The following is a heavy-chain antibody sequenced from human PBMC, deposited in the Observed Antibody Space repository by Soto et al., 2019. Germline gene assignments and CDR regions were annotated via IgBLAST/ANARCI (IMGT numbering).Heavy chain of an antibody. CDR1: GFTFDDYA. CDR2: ISWNSGSI. D-gene: IGHD3-22*01. Sequence: GGSLRLSCAASGFTFDDYAMHWVRQAPGKGLEWVSGISWNSGSIGYADSVKGRFTISRDNAKNTLYLQMNSLRAEDTAVYYCAREGVVVNSDAFDIWGQGTMVTVSS. V-gene: IGHV3-9*01. J-gene: IGHJ3*02. CDR3: AREGVVVNSDAFDI.